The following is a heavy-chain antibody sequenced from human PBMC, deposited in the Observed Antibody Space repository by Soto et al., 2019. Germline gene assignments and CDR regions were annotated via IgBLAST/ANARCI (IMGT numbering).Heavy chain of an antibody. CDR2: ISHDGRSK. CDR3: AKDRGYCDSHSCYLGHAFHI. J-gene: IGHJ3*02. Sequence: GGSMRLSCAPSGFTFSNFGIHWVRQAPGKGLEWVSVISHDGRSKFYVDSVKGRFTISRDNSKNTLSLQMNSLRPEDTAVYYCAKDRGYCDSHSCYLGHAFHIWGRGTIVTLSS. V-gene: IGHV3-30*18. D-gene: IGHD2-15*01. CDR1: GFTFSNFG.